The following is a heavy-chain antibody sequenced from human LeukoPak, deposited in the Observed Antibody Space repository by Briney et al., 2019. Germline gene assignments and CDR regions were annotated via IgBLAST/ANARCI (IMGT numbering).Heavy chain of an antibody. CDR2: IYYSGST. J-gene: IGHJ6*02. Sequence: SETLTLPCTLSGHSISRYYELWIRQPPGKGLEWIGYIYYSGSTNYNPSLKSRVTISVDTSKNQFSLKLSSVTAADTAVYYWGRVVTSQYCSRTSCPAFYYSMNVWGQGTTVTVSS. D-gene: IGHD2-2*01. CDR3: GRVVTSQYCSRTSCPAFYYSMNV. V-gene: IGHV4-59*08. CDR1: GHSISRYY.